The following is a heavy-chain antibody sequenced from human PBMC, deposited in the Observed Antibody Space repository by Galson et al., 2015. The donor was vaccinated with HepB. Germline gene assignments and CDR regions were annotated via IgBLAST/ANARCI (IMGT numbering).Heavy chain of an antibody. D-gene: IGHD2/OR15-2a*01. J-gene: IGHJ6*03. CDR2: ISAYNGNT. CDR1: GYTFTSYG. CDR3: ARAGLHTFLYYYYYMDV. Sequence: SVKVSCKASGYTFTSYGISWVRQAPGQGLEWMGWISAYNGNTNYAQKLQGRVTMTTDTSTSTAYMELRSLRSDDTAVYYCARAGLHTFLYYYYYMDVWGKGTTVTVSS. V-gene: IGHV1-18*01.